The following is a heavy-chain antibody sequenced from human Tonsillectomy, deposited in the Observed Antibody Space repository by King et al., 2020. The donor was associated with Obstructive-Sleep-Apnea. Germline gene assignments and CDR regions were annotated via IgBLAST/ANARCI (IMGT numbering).Heavy chain of an antibody. CDR1: GGSISSGDYY. J-gene: IGHJ3*02. CDR3: SRGDTYSDILTGRRVNDAFDI. V-gene: IGHV4-30-4*01. D-gene: IGHD3-9*01. CDR2: IYYSGST. Sequence: QLQESGPGLVKPSQTLSLTCTVSGGSISSGDYYWSWIRQPPGKGLEWIGYIYYSGSTYYNPSLQSRVTISVDTSKNQFSLKLSSVTAADTAVYYCSRGDTYSDILTGRRVNDAFDIWGQGTMVTVSS.